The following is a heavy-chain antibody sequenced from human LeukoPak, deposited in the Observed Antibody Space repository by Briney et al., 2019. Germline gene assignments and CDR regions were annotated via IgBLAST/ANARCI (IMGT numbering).Heavy chain of an antibody. D-gene: IGHD3-3*01. CDR1: GYTFTSYY. CDR3: ARGITIFGVVILDY. J-gene: IGHJ4*02. V-gene: IGHV1-8*02. Sequence: ASVKVSCKASGYTFTSYYMHWVRQATGQGLEWMGWMNPNSGNTGYAQKFQGRVTMTRNTSISTAYMELSSLRSEDTAVYYCARGITIFGVVILDYWGQGTLVTVSS. CDR2: MNPNSGNT.